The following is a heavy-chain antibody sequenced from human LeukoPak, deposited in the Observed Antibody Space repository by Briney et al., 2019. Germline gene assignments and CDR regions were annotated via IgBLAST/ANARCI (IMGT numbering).Heavy chain of an antibody. D-gene: IGHD1-26*01. J-gene: IGHJ5*02. V-gene: IGHV3-23*01. CDR2: ISGSGGST. CDR3: AKDPSSMVGAHGETIDWFDP. CDR1: GFTFDDYA. Sequence: GGSLRLSCAASGFTFDDYAMHWVRQAPGKGLEWFSGISGSGGSTYYADSVKGRFTISRDNSKSTLYLQMNSLRAEDTAVYYCAKDPSSMVGAHGETIDWFDPWGQGTLVTVSS.